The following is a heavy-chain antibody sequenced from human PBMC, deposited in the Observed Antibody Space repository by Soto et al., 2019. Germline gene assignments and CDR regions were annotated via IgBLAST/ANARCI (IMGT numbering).Heavy chain of an antibody. CDR3: ARVYCSGGGCYGIDY. D-gene: IGHD2-15*01. J-gene: IGHJ4*02. V-gene: IGHV1-46*01. CDR1: GYTFTSYY. CDR2: ISPSGGST. Sequence: QVQLVQSGAEVKKPGASVKVSCKASGYTFTSYYMHWVRQAPGQGLEWMGIISPSGGSTTYAQKFQGRFRMTRDTSTSTVYMELSSLRSEDTAVYYCARVYCSGGGCYGIDYWGQGTLVTVSS.